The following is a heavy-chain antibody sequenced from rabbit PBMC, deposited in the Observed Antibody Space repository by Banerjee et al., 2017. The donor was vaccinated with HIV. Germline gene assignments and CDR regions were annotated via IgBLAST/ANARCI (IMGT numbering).Heavy chain of an antibody. CDR2: IYAGSSGST. CDR1: GFSFSSSYW. V-gene: IGHV1S45*01. CDR3: AKAWLGSDAFKL. Sequence: QEQLEESGGDLVKPEGSLTLTCTASGFSFSSSYWICWVRQAPGKGLEWIACIYAGSSGSTYYASWAKGRFTISKTSSTTVTLQMTSLTAADTATYFCAKAWLGSDAFKLWGPCTLVTVS. D-gene: IGHD4-1*01. J-gene: IGHJ4*01.